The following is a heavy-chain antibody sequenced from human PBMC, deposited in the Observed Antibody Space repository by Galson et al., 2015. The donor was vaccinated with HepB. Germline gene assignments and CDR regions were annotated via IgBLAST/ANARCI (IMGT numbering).Heavy chain of an antibody. Sequence: SLRLSCAASGFTFDDYAMHWVRQAPGKGLEWVSGISWNSGSIGYADSVKGRFTISRDNAKNSLYLQMNSLRAEDTALYYCAKDKGGAHAEYFQHWGQGTLVTVSS. V-gene: IGHV3-9*01. J-gene: IGHJ1*01. D-gene: IGHD2-21*01. CDR3: AKDKGGAHAEYFQH. CDR2: ISWNSGSI. CDR1: GFTFDDYA.